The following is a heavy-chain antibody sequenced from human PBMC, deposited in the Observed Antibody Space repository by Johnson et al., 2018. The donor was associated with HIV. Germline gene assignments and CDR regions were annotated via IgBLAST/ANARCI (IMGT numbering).Heavy chain of an antibody. V-gene: IGHV3-20*04. CDR1: GFTFDDYG. CDR2: INWNGGST. D-gene: IGHD2-21*01. CDR3: TTAARVIVVVIANGGDAFDI. J-gene: IGHJ3*02. Sequence: VQLVESGGGVVRPGGSLRLSCAASGFTFDDYGMSWVRQAPGKGLEWVSGINWNGGSTGYADSVKGRFTISRDNAKNSLYLQMNSLKTEDTAVYYCTTAARVIVVVIANGGDAFDIWDQGTMVTVSS.